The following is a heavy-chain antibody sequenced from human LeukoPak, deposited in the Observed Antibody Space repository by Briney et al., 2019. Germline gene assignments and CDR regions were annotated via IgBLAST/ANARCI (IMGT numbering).Heavy chain of an antibody. J-gene: IGHJ4*02. Sequence: PGGSLRLSCAASGFTFNNYAMSWVRQAPGKGLEWVSAINSGGTYTYYADSVKGRFTISRDNSKNTLYLQMNSLRAEDTAVYYCAKDLAAVAGYYFDYWGQGTLVTVSS. CDR3: AKDLAAVAGYYFDY. CDR1: GFTFNNYA. D-gene: IGHD6-19*01. V-gene: IGHV3-23*01. CDR2: INSGGTYT.